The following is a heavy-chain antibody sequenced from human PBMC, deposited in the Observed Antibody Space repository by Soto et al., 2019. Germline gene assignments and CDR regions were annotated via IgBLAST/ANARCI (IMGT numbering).Heavy chain of an antibody. Sequence: SVKVSCKASGGTFSSYAISWVRQAPGQGLEWMGGIIPIFGTANHAQKFQGRVTITADESTSTAYMELSSLRSEDTAVYYCASAPALVDSSGYYRRPRDAFDIWGQGTMVTVSS. CDR1: GGTFSSYA. CDR3: ASAPALVDSSGYYRRPRDAFDI. D-gene: IGHD3-22*01. V-gene: IGHV1-69*13. CDR2: IIPIFGTA. J-gene: IGHJ3*02.